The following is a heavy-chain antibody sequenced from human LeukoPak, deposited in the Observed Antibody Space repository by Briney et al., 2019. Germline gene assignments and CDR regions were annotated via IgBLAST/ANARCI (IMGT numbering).Heavy chain of an antibody. CDR2: INHSGRT. D-gene: IGHD3-22*01. V-gene: IGHV4-34*01. Sequence: PSETRSLTCAVHGWSFNDYYWSWIRQPPGKGLEWIGEINHSGRTNYNPSLKSRLSLSVDTSQNQFSLNLNSVTAADTAMYYCARGLGVVVRDAFDIWGQGTMVFVTS. CDR1: GWSFNDYY. CDR3: ARGLGVVVRDAFDI. J-gene: IGHJ3*02.